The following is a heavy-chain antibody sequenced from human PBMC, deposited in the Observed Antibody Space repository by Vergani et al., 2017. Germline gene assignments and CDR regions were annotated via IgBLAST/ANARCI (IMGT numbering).Heavy chain of an antibody. CDR3: TRQQLAVMGGDAFDT. Sequence: QVHLVESGGGVVQPGRSLRLSCAASGFTFRSYAMHWVRQAPGKGLEWVAVISYDGSNKYYADSVKCRFTISRDNSKNTLYLQMNSLRAEDTAVYYCTRQQLAVMGGDAFDTWGQGTMVTVSS. CDR1: GFTFRSYA. J-gene: IGHJ3*02. V-gene: IGHV3-30*04. D-gene: IGHD6-13*01. CDR2: ISYDGSNK.